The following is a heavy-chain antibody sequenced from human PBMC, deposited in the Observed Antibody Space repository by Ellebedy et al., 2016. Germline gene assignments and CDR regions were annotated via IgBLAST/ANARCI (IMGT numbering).Heavy chain of an antibody. J-gene: IGHJ4*02. CDR3: AKDLGWYGDS. Sequence: GGSLRLSCAATGFTFSSAGMNRVRQTAGKGLEWLSYIGGGSTPIYYADSVKGRFTISRDNAKNSLYLQMDALRDEDTAMYYCAKDLGWYGDSWGQGILVTVSS. D-gene: IGHD6-19*01. V-gene: IGHV3-48*02. CDR1: GFTFSSAG. CDR2: IGGGSTPI.